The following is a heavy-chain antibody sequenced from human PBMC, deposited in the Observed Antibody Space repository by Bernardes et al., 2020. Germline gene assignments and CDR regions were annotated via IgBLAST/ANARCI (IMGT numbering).Heavy chain of an antibody. V-gene: IGHV1-2*06. D-gene: IGHD4-17*01. CDR3: ARGPRPGDDYAYYYYGINV. J-gene: IGHJ6*04. CDR1: GYTFNGYY. CDR2: INPNSGGT. Sequence: ASVKVSCKASGYTFNGYYTDWVRQAPGQGLEWMGRINPNSGGTNYAQKFQGRVTMTRDTSINTAYIELSSLRSDDTAIYYCARGPRPGDDYAYYYYGINVWGKGTTVTVSS.